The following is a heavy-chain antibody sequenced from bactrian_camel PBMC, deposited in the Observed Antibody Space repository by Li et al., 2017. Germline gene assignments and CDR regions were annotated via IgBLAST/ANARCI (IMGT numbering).Heavy chain of an antibody. CDR1: AWTYAGVNC. D-gene: IGHD3*01. CDR2: IFTGGGNT. J-gene: IGHJ4*01. V-gene: IGHV3S1*01. Sequence: HVQLVESGGGSVQAGGSLRLSCAASAWTYAGVNCMAWFRQAPGKEREGVAAIFTGGGNTEYVDSVKGRFTISRDNAKNTVYLQLNSLKTEDMAMYYCASWNYGLRTLGQGTQVTVS.